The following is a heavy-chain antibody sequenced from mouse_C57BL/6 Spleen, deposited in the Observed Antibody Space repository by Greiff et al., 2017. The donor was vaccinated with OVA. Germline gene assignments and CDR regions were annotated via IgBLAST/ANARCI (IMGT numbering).Heavy chain of an antibody. V-gene: IGHV1-80*01. J-gene: IGHJ3*01. CDR1: GYAFSSYW. CDR2: IYPGDGDT. Sequence: VQLQQSGAELVKPGASVKISCKASGYAFSSYWMNWVKQRPGKGLEWIGQIYPGDGDTTYNGKFKGKAPLTADKTSSTAYMQISSLTAEDSAVYFCARHFYYYGSEDGFADWGQGTLVTVSA. CDR3: ARHFYYYGSEDGFAD. D-gene: IGHD1-1*01.